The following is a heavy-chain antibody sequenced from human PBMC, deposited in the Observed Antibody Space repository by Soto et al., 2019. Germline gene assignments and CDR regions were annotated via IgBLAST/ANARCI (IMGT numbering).Heavy chain of an antibody. CDR2: INPDSGGT. Sequence: QVQLVQSGTEVKKPGASVKVSCKASGYSFTGHYMHWVRQAPGQGLEWMGWINPDSGGTLYAQNFQGRVTLTRATSISTAYMDLTSLTSDDTAVYYRARGPANYGERYYAMDVWGQGTTVSVSS. CDR3: ARGPANYGERYYAMDV. D-gene: IGHD4-17*01. V-gene: IGHV1-2*02. J-gene: IGHJ6*02. CDR1: GYSFTGHY.